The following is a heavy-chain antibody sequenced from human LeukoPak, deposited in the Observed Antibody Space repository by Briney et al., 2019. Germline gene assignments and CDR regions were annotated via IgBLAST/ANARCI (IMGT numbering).Heavy chain of an antibody. D-gene: IGHD1-26*01. CDR1: GGAFSGYY. CDR2: INHSGST. J-gene: IGHJ5*02. V-gene: IGHV4-34*01. CDR3: ARHGGSSSSRSSFDP. Sequence: SETVSLTCAVYGGAFSGYYWSWIRQPPGKGLEWIGEINHSGSTDYNPSLKSRVTMSVDTSKNQFSLRLSSVTAADTAVYYCARHGGSSSSRSSFDPWGQGTLVTVSS.